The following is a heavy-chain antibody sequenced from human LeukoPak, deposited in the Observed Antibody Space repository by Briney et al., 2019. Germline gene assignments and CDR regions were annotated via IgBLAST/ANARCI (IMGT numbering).Heavy chain of an antibody. V-gene: IGHV1-69*13. Sequence: GASVKVSCKAAGGTFSSYAISWVRQAPGQGLEWMGGIIPIFGTANYAQKFQGRVTITADESTSTAYMELSSLRSEDTAVYYCARGSGTITMVRGVFYGMDVWGQGTTVTVSS. CDR3: ARGSGTITMVRGVFYGMDV. CDR2: IIPIFGTA. D-gene: IGHD3-10*01. CDR1: GGTFSSYA. J-gene: IGHJ6*02.